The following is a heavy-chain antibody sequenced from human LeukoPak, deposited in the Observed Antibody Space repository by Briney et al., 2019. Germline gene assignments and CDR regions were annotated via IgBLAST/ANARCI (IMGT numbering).Heavy chain of an antibody. CDR1: GYSFTSYG. V-gene: IGHV1-18*01. J-gene: IGHJ4*02. CDR3: AREVGDYVWGSYRPLDY. Sequence: ASVNVSCKASGYSFTSYGISWVRQAPGQGLEWMGWISAYNGNTNYAQKLQGRVTMTTDTSTSTAYMELRSLRSDDTAVYYCAREVGDYVWGSYRPLDYWGQGTLVTVSS. D-gene: IGHD3-16*02. CDR2: ISAYNGNT.